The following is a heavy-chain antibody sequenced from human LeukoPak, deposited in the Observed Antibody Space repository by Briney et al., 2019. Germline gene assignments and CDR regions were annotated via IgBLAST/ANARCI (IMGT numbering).Heavy chain of an antibody. CDR1: RFTFSNYW. J-gene: IGHJ4*02. CDR2: IKDDGSQK. D-gene: IGHD2-15*01. CDR3: ARRNSGTWWSFDS. V-gene: IGHV3-7*01. Sequence: PGGSLRLSCEASRFTFSNYWMGWVRQAPGKGLEWVANIKDDGSQKNYIDSVKGRFTISRDNAKASLFLQMNSLSSEDTAVYYCARRNSGTWWSFDSWGQGTLVTVSS.